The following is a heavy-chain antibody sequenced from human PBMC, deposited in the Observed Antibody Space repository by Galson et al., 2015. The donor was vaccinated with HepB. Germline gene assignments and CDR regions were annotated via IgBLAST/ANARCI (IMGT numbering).Heavy chain of an antibody. CDR1: GYTFTTYY. CDR3: ARNINWGSDY. D-gene: IGHD7-27*01. V-gene: IGHV1-46*01. J-gene: IGHJ4*02. Sequence: SVKVSCKACGYTFTTYYVHWVRQAPGQGLEWMGIINPSDGSISHTQKFQGRITMTRDTSTSTLYMELSSLSSEDTAVYYCARNINWGSDYWGQGTLVTVSS. CDR2: INPSDGSI.